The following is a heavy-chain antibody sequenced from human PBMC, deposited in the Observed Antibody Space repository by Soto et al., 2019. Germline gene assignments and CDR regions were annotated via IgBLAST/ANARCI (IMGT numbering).Heavy chain of an antibody. CDR3: ARGATVTQYDY. CDR1: GVSVSSGSFY. V-gene: IGHV4-61*01. D-gene: IGHD4-17*01. J-gene: IGHJ4*02. CDR2: GSYSGTT. Sequence: QVQLQESGPGLVKPSETLSLTCTVSGVSVSSGSFYWAWIRQPPGKGLEWIGFGSYSGTTNYNPSLKSRVTISVDTPRSQISLKVSSLTAADTAVYYCARGATVTQYDYWGQGTLVTVSS.